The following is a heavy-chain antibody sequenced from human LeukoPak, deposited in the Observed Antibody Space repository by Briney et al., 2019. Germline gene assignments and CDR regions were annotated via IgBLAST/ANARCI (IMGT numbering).Heavy chain of an antibody. V-gene: IGHV3-30*02. J-gene: IGHJ4*02. D-gene: IGHD1-26*01. CDR3: AKDHSGSVFPRDFDY. Sequence: GGSLRLSCAASGFIFSSYGMHWVRQAPAKGLEWVAFIRYDGTNKYYADSVKGRFTISRDNSKNTLFLQMNSLRAEDTAVYYCAKDHSGSVFPRDFDYWGQGTLVTVSS. CDR1: GFIFSSYG. CDR2: IRYDGTNK.